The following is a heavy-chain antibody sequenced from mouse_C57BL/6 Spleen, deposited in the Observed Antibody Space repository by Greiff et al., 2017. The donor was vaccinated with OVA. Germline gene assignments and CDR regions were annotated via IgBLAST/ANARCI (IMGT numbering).Heavy chain of an antibody. CDR2: ISSGGDYI. D-gene: IGHD2-4*01. CDR3: TRGDYDDKAIAY. V-gene: IGHV5-9-1*02. Sequence: EVKVEESGEGLVKPGGSLKLSCAASGFTFSSYAMSWVRQTPEKRLEWVAYISSGGDYIYYADTVKGRFTISRDNARNTLYLQMSSLKSEDTAMYYCTRGDYDDKAIAYWGQGTLVTVSA. J-gene: IGHJ3*01. CDR1: GFTFSSYA.